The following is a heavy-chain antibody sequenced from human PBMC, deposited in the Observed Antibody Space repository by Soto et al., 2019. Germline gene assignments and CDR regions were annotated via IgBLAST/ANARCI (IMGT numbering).Heavy chain of an antibody. D-gene: IGHD7-27*01. V-gene: IGHV4-59*08. CDR2: IXXSXXX. CDR3: ARAPGDLVYYFDY. CDR1: GGSISSYY. Sequence: SETLSLTCTVSGGSISSYYWIWIRQPPGKGLXWIXXIXXSXXXXXNXXLKSRVTISVDTSKNQFSLKLSSVTAADTAVYHCARAPGDLVYYFDYWGQGTLVTVSS. J-gene: IGHJ4*02.